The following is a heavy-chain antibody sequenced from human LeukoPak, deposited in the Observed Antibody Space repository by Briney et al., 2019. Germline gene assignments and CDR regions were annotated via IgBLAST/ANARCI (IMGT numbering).Heavy chain of an antibody. CDR1: GFTFSSYD. CDR3: VRDRPDYGAERFDY. J-gene: IGHJ4*02. Sequence: GGSLRLSCAASGFTFSSYDMHWVRQGTGKGLEWVSAIGTTGDTYYPGSVKGRFTISRENAKNSLYLQMNSPRAEDTAVYYCVRDRPDYGAERFDYWGQGTLLTVSS. CDR2: IGTTGDT. D-gene: IGHD4-17*01. V-gene: IGHV3-13*01.